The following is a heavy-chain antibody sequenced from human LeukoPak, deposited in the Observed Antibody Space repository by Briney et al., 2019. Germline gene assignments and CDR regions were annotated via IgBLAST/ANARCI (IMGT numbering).Heavy chain of an antibody. CDR1: GGSISSYY. J-gene: IGHJ5*02. Sequence: NSSETLSLTCTVSGGSISSYYWSWIRQPPGKGLEWIGYIYYSGSTNYNPSLKSRVTRSVDTSKTQFSLKLSSVTAADTAVYYCARHGRVSWYGWFDPWGQGTLVTVSS. CDR3: ARHGRVSWYGWFDP. D-gene: IGHD6-13*01. CDR2: IYYSGST. V-gene: IGHV4-59*08.